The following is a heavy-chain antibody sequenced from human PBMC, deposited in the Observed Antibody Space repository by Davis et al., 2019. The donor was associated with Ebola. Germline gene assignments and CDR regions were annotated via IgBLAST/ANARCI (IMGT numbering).Heavy chain of an antibody. J-gene: IGHJ4*02. CDR2: IYHSGST. CDR1: GGSISSGGYS. CDR3: ARGNFQAY. V-gene: IGHV4-30-2*01. Sequence: MPSETLSLTCAVSGGSISSGGYSWSWIRQPPGKGLEWIGYIYHSGSTYYNPSLKSRVTISVDRSKNQFSLKLTSVTAADTAVYYCARGNFQAYWGQGTLVTVSS.